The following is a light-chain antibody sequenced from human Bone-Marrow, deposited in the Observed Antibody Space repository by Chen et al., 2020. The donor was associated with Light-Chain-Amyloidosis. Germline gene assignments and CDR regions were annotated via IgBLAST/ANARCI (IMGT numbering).Light chain of an antibody. CDR2: DAS. CDR1: QSVRRY. Sequence: DIVLTQSPATLSLSPGERATLSCRASQSVRRYLDWYQQKPGQAPRLLIYDASNSASGLPARFSGSGSGTDFTSTISSLEPEDFAVYYCRQRSNWPQRTFGQGTKVEIK. CDR3: RQRSNWPQRT. J-gene: IGKJ1*01. V-gene: IGKV3-11*01.